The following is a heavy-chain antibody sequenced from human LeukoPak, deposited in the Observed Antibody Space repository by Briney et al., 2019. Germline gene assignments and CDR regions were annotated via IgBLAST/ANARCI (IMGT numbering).Heavy chain of an antibody. CDR2: IYYSGST. CDR3: ARAPPTYSSSWYFNAFDI. D-gene: IGHD6-13*01. CDR1: GGSISSNY. V-gene: IGHV4-59*01. Sequence: KPSETLSLTCTVSGGSISSNYWSWIRQPPGKGLEWIGYIYYSGSTNYNPSLKSRVTISIDTSKNQFSLKLSSVTAADTAVYYCARAPPTYSSSWYFNAFDIWGQGTMVTVS. J-gene: IGHJ3*02.